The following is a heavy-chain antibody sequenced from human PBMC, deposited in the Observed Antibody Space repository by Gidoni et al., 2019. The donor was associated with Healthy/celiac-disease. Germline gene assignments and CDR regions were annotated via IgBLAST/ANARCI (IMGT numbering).Heavy chain of an antibody. D-gene: IGHD2-21*02. CDR3: ARDGYCGGDCYNYYYYGMDV. V-gene: IGHV3-48*02. CDR1: GFTFSSYS. J-gene: IGHJ6*02. CDR2: ISSSSSTI. Sequence: EVQLVESGGGLVQPGGSLRLSCAASGFTFSSYSMNWVRQAPGKGLEWVSYISSSSSTIYYADSVKGRFTISRDNAKNSLYLQMNSLRDEDTAVYYCARDGYCGGDCYNYYYYGMDVWGQGTTVTVSS.